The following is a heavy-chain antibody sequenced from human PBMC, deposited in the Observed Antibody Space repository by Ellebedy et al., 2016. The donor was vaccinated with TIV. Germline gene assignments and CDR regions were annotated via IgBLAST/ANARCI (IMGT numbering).Heavy chain of an antibody. Sequence: AASVKVSCKTSGYTFVSYGLTWVRQAPGQGHEWMGWISGYNGDTNYAQKFQGRVTMTIDTSTSTTYLELRGLGSDATVVYYCARVVTNGGDSWFDPWGQGTLVTVSS. CDR1: GYTFVSYG. CDR2: ISGYNGDT. J-gene: IGHJ5*02. D-gene: IGHD4-23*01. CDR3: ARVVTNGGDSWFDP. V-gene: IGHV1-18*01.